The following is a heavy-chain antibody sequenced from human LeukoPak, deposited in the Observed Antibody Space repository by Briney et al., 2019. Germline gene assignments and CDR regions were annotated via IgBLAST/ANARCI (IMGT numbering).Heavy chain of an antibody. CDR3: ALSIAVAGTVTYFDF. CDR2: IYFGDSDT. V-gene: IGHV5-51*01. D-gene: IGHD6-19*01. CDR1: GFSLTTYW. J-gene: IGHJ4*02. Sequence: GESLKISCEVSGFSLTTYWIGWVRQMPGKGLEWMGIIYFGDSDTRYNPSFQGQVTISADKSISTAYLQWTSLKASDTAMYYCALSIAVAGTVTYFDFWGQGTLVTVSS.